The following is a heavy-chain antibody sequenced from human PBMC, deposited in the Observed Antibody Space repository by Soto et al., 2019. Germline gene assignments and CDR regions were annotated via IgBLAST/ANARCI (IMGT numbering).Heavy chain of an antibody. D-gene: IGHD1-20*01. J-gene: IGHJ4*02. CDR2: ISSDGKNK. V-gene: IGHV3-30*04. CDR1: GITLSSYA. CDR3: AGGTPIISGTTGGY. Sequence: QVQLVESGGGVVQPGTSLRLSCEGSGITLSSYAMHWVRQAPGKGLEWVAVISSDGKNKYYAESVKGRFSISRDSSKNAMYLQVNSLRTEDTAVYYCAGGTPIISGTTGGYWGQGTLVTVSS.